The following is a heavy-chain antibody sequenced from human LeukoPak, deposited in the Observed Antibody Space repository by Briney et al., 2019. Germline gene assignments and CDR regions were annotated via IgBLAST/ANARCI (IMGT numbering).Heavy chain of an antibody. J-gene: IGHJ3*02. V-gene: IGHV1-2*02. CDR3: ARGETEETGTRPDAFDI. CDR2: INPNSGDT. Sequence: ASVKVSCKASGYTFTGYYKHWVRQAPGQGLEWMGWINPNSGDTKYAQKFQGRVTMTRDTSISTAYMELTGLRSDDSAVYYCARGETEETGTRPDAFDIWGQGTMVTVSS. D-gene: IGHD6-13*01. CDR1: GYTFTGYY.